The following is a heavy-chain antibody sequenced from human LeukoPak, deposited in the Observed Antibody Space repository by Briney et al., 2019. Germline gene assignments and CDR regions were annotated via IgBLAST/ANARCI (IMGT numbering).Heavy chain of an antibody. V-gene: IGHV2-5*02. CDR2: IYWDDDK. CDR3: AHSRIAVAGATAVFDY. Sequence: SGPTLVNPTQTLTLTCTFSGFSLSTSGVGVGWIRQPPGKALEWLALIYWDDDKRYSPSLKSRLTITKDTSKNQVVLTVTNMDPVDTATYYCAHSRIAVAGATAVFDYWGQGTLVTVSS. J-gene: IGHJ4*02. CDR1: GFSLSTSGVG. D-gene: IGHD6-19*01.